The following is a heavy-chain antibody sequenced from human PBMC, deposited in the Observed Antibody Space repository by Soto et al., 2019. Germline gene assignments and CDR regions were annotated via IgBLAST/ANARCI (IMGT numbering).Heavy chain of an antibody. CDR1: GGSISSAGNY. Sequence: SETLSLTCTVSGGSISSAGNYWNWICQHPGKGLEWIGYIYNSGNTYYNPSLKSRVTILIDRSENQFSLKLTSVTAADTAVYYCAKGACSSTACYEFDSWGQGTLVTVS. V-gene: IGHV4-31*03. D-gene: IGHD2-2*01. J-gene: IGHJ5*01. CDR2: IYNSGNT. CDR3: AKGACSSTACYEFDS.